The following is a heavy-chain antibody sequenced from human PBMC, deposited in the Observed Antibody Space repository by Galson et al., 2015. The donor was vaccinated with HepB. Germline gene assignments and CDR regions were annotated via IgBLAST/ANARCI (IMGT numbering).Heavy chain of an antibody. CDR2: IWYDGSNK. CDR1: GFTFSSYG. Sequence: SLRLSCAASGFTFSSYGMHWVRQAPGKGLEWVAVIWYDGSNKYYADSVKGRFTISRDNSKNTLYLQMNSLRAEDTAVYYCARDPLDILTGYYPSDQLDIWGQGTMVTVSS. D-gene: IGHD3-9*01. V-gene: IGHV3-33*08. CDR3: ARDPLDILTGYYPSDQLDI. J-gene: IGHJ3*02.